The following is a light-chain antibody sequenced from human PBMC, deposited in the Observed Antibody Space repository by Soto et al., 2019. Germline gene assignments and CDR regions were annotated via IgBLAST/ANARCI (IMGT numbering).Light chain of an antibody. CDR1: QDISNF. V-gene: IGKV1-33*01. J-gene: IGKJ4*01. Sequence: DIQMTQSPASLSASVGDRVTITCQASQDISNFLNCYRQKTGEAPNLLIYDASTLETWVSLRFSGSGYGSYFSFTISSLQPEDGATYYCQQYKCLPLTFVGGTKVQIK. CDR2: DAS. CDR3: QQYKCLPLT.